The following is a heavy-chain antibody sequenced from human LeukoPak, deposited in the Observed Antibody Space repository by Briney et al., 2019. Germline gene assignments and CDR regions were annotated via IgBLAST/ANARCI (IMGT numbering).Heavy chain of an antibody. V-gene: IGHV3-23*01. CDR3: AKDPYSSGWYGSNWFDP. CDR1: GFTFSSYG. J-gene: IGHJ5*02. Sequence: PGGSLRLSCAASGFTFSSYGMSWVRQAPGKGLEWVSAISGSGGSTYYADSVKGRFTISRDNSKNTLYLQMSSLRAEDTAVYYCAKDPYSSGWYGSNWFDPWGQGTLVTVSS. CDR2: ISGSGGST. D-gene: IGHD6-19*01.